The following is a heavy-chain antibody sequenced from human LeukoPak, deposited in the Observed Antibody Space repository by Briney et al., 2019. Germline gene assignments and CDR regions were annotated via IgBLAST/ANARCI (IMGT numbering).Heavy chain of an antibody. D-gene: IGHD3-3*01. CDR3: ASRYDFWSGDY. CDR1: GGSFSGYY. V-gene: IGHV4-34*01. CDR2: INHSGST. J-gene: IGHJ4*02. Sequence: SETLSLTCAVYGGSFSGYYWSWIRQPPGKGLEWIGEINHSGSTNYNPSLKSRVTISEDTSKNQFSLKLSSVTAADTAVYYCASRYDFWSGDYWGQGTLVTVSS.